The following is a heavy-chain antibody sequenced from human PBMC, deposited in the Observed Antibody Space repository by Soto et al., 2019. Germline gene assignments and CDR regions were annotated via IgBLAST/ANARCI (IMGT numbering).Heavy chain of an antibody. D-gene: IGHD2-2*03. CDR3: AKDHAGDEVDVVLVLDV. J-gene: IGHJ6*02. CDR2: ISHDGSKK. Sequence: QVQLVESGGGVVQPGRSLRLSCSASGFTFSNSGMHWVRQAPGKGLEWVAVISHDGSKKYYAPSVKGLFTISRDNSKDTVLLQMDSLGVADTAVYYCAKDHAGDEVDVVLVLDVWGHGTSVTFSS. CDR1: GFTFSNSG. V-gene: IGHV3-30*18.